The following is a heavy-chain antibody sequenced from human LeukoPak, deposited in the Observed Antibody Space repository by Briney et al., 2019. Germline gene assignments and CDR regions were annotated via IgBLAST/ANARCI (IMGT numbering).Heavy chain of an antibody. D-gene: IGHD3-9*01. CDR1: GYTPTELS. Sequence: ASVKVSCKVSGYTPTELSMHWVRQAPGKGLEWMGGFHPEDGETIYAQKFQGRVTMTEDTSTDTAYMELRSLRSDDTAVYYCATSVRYSDWSFFRLAYRGQGTQVTVSS. CDR2: FHPEDGET. CDR3: ATSVRYSDWSFFRLAY. J-gene: IGHJ4*02. V-gene: IGHV1-24*01.